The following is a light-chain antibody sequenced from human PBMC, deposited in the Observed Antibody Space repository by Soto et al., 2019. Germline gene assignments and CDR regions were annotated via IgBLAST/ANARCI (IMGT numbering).Light chain of an antibody. CDR1: QGISSY. CDR3: QKYDNAPET. V-gene: IGKV1-27*01. J-gene: IGKJ1*01. Sequence: DIQMAQSPSSLSASVGDRVTITCRASQGISSYLAWYQQQPGKVPKVLIYAASTLQSGVPSRFSGSGSGTDFTLTIISLQPEDVATYYCQKYDNAPETFGQGTKVDIK. CDR2: AAS.